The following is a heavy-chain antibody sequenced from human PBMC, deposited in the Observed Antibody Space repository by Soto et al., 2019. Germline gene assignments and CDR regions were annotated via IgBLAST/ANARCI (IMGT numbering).Heavy chain of an antibody. J-gene: IGHJ6*02. V-gene: IGHV4-30-4*01. CDR1: GGSISSGDYY. CDR3: ATRDYGDYGYYYDGMDV. CDR2: IYYSGST. Sequence: QVQLQESGPGLVKPSQTLSLTCTVSGGSISSGDYYWSWIRQPPGKGLEWIGYIYYSGSTDYNPSQKSRVTKSVDTSKNQFSLKLSSVTAADTAVYYCATRDYGDYGYYYDGMDVWGQGTTVTVSS. D-gene: IGHD4-17*01.